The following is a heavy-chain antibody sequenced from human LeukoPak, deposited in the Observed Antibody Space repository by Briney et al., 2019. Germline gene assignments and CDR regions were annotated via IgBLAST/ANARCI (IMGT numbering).Heavy chain of an antibody. Sequence: GASVKVSCKASGYTFTSYYMHWVRQAPGQGLEWMGIINPSGGSTSYAQKFQGRVTMTRDTSTSTVYMELSSLRSEDTAVYYCATDLGAVAGLGNYYYYGMDVWGQGTTVTVSS. J-gene: IGHJ6*02. V-gene: IGHV1-46*01. D-gene: IGHD6-19*01. CDR3: ATDLGAVAGLGNYYYYGMDV. CDR2: INPSGGST. CDR1: GYTFTSYY.